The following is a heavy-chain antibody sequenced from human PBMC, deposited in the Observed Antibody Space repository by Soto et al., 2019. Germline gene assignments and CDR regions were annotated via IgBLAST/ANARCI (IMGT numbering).Heavy chain of an antibody. D-gene: IGHD5-18*01. V-gene: IGHV3-11*01. J-gene: IGHJ3*02. CDR2: ISNSGSTI. Sequence: LSLTWTVSGGSISSYYWSWIRQAPGKGLEWVSYISNSGSTIYYADSVKGRFTISRDNAKNSLYLQMNGLRAEGTALYYCARAGDGYGDAFDIWGQGTMVTVSS. CDR3: ARAGDGYGDAFDI. CDR1: GGSISSYY.